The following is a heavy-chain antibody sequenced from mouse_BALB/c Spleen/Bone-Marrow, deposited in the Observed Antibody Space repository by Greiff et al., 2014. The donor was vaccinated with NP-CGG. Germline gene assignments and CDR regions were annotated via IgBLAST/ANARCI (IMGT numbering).Heavy chain of an antibody. CDR1: GHSFTGYN. J-gene: IGHJ3*01. V-gene: IGHV1-39*01. D-gene: IGHD2-14*01. CDR3: TRSRAYFRDWFAY. CDR2: IDPYYGTT. Sequence: EVQLQQSGPELEKPGASVKISCKASGHSFTGYNMNWVKQSHGKSLEWIGNIDPYYGTTTSNQKFKDKATLTVDKSSSTAYMQLKSLTSEDSAVYYCTRSRAYFRDWFAYWGQGTLVTVPA.